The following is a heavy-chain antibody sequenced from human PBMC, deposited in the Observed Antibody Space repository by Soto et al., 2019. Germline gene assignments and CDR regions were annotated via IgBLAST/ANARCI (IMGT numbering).Heavy chain of an antibody. J-gene: IGHJ6*02. CDR1: GYSFTCYW. Sequence: GESLKISCKGSGYSFTCYWISWVRQMPGKGLEWMERIDPSNSYTNYIPSFQGHVTISADKSISTAYLQWSSLKDSDTAMYYCARPSGSGSYYYYGMDVWGQGTTVTVSS. CDR2: IDPSNSYT. CDR3: ARPSGSGSYYYYGMDV. V-gene: IGHV5-10-1*01. D-gene: IGHD3-10*01.